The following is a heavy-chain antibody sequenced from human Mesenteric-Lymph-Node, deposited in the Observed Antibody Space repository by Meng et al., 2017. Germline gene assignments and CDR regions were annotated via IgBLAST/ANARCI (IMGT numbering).Heavy chain of an antibody. J-gene: IGHJ4*02. CDR1: GYAFTAYY. CDR3: ARDWGGTASPFDS. V-gene: IGHV1-2*02. D-gene: IGHD1-1*01. Sequence: ASVKVSCKASGYAFTAYYMHWLRQAPGQGLAWMGWINPNSGGTNYAQKFQGRVTMTRDTSISTAYMALSRLTSDDTAVYYCARDWGGTASPFDSWGQGTLVTVSS. CDR2: INPNSGGT.